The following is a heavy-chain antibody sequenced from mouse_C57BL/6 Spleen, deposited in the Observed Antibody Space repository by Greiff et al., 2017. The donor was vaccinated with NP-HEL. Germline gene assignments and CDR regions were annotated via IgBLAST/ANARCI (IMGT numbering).Heavy chain of an antibody. D-gene: IGHD1-1*01. V-gene: IGHV1-54*01. CDR1: GYAFTNYL. Sequence: QVQLQQSGAELVRPGTSVKVSCKASGYAFTNYLIEWVKQRPGQGLEWIGVINPGSGSTNYNEKFKGKATLTADKSSSTAYLQLSSLTSEDSAVYFCAWGVTTVVADYFDYWGQGTTLTVSS. CDR3: AWGVTTVVADYFDY. J-gene: IGHJ2*01. CDR2: INPGSGST.